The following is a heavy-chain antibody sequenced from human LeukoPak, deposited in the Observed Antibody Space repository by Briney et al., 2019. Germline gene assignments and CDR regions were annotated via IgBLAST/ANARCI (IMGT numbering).Heavy chain of an antibody. J-gene: IGHJ6*02. CDR3: AKGRGMTTVTSSGMDV. D-gene: IGHD4-17*01. CDR2: ISYDGSNK. V-gene: IGHV3-30*18. CDR1: GFTFSSYG. Sequence: GGSLRLSCAASGFTFSSYGMHWVRQAPGKGLEWVAVISYDGSNKYYADSVKGRFTISRDNSKNTLYLQMNSLRAEDTAVYYCAKGRGMTTVTSSGMDVWGQGTTVTVSS.